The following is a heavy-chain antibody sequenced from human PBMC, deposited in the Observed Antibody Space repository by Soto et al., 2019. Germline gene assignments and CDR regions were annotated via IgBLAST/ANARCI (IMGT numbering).Heavy chain of an antibody. CDR3: AKTTRGPIAVAGPFMDV. D-gene: IGHD6-19*01. CDR2: ISGSGGST. V-gene: IGHV3-23*01. CDR1: GFTFSSYA. Sequence: PGGSLRLSCAASGFTFSSYAMSWVRQAPGKGLEWVSAISGSGGSTYYADSVKGRFTISRDNSKNTLYLQMNSLRAEDTAVYYCAKTTRGPIAVAGPFMDVWGQGTTVTVSS. J-gene: IGHJ6*02.